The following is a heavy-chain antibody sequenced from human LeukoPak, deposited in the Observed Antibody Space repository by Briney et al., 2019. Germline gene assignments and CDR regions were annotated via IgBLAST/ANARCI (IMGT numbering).Heavy chain of an antibody. CDR1: GCTFTRYY. CDR3: ANPLDRLRGQQLGPFDY. CDR2: INPNSGGT. J-gene: IGHJ4*02. D-gene: IGHD6-13*01. V-gene: IGHV1-2*02. Sequence: GASVKVSCKASGCTFTRYYMHWVRQAPGQGREWMGWINPNSGGTNYAQKFQGSVTMTRETAISTAYMELSRLRSDATAVYYCANPLDRLRGQQLGPFDYCGQGTLVTVSS.